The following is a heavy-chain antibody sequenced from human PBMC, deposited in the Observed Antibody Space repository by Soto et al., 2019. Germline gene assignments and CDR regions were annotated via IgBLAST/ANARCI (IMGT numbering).Heavy chain of an antibody. V-gene: IGHV4-34*01. CDR2: INHSGST. CDR3: ARGVVFEEWLRFVWFDP. CDR1: GGSFSGYY. Sequence: SETLSLTCAVYGGSFSGYYWSWIRQPPGKGLEWIGEINHSGSTNYNPSLKSRVTISVDTSKNQFSLKLSSVTAADTAVYYCARGVVFEEWLRFVWFDPWGQGTLVTVSS. D-gene: IGHD5-12*01. J-gene: IGHJ5*02.